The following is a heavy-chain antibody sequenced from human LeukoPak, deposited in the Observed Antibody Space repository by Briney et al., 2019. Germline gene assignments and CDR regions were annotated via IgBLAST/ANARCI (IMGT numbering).Heavy chain of an antibody. CDR3: ASHCSGGSCYF. D-gene: IGHD2-15*01. CDR1: GFTFSSYA. V-gene: IGHV3-23*01. CDR2: ISGSGSST. J-gene: IGHJ4*02. Sequence: GGSLRLSCAASGFTFSSYAMSWVRQAPGKGLEWVSAISGSGSSTYYANSVKGRFTISRDNSKNTLYLQVNSLRAEDTAVYYCASHCSGGSCYFWGQGTLVSVPS.